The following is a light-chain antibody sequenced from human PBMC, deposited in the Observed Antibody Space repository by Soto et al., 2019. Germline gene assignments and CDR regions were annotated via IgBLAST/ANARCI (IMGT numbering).Light chain of an antibody. CDR1: RFINTF. Sequence: DIQMTQSPSSLSASVGDRVTITCRTSRFINTFLNWYQQKPGQAPQLLLFAASTLQTGVPSRFSGGGSETDFSLTISRVQREDFATYFCQQSYGVPTSFGLGTKLEMK. J-gene: IGKJ2*01. CDR3: QQSYGVPTS. CDR2: AAS. V-gene: IGKV1-39*01.